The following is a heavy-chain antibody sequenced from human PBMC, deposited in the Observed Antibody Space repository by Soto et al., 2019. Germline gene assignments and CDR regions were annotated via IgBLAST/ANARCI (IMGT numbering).Heavy chain of an antibody. V-gene: IGHV4-59*01. Sequence: QVHLQESGPGLVKPSETLSLTCTVSGGSISTYYWSWIRQSPGKGPEWIGYLDYSGNTKHNTSLKSRITMSLVTFKNQFSLRLKSVTTADTAVYYCARAVVAGYYFWYWGQGALVTVSS. D-gene: IGHD2-15*01. CDR3: ARAVVAGYYFWY. CDR1: GGSISTYY. J-gene: IGHJ4*02. CDR2: LDYSGNT.